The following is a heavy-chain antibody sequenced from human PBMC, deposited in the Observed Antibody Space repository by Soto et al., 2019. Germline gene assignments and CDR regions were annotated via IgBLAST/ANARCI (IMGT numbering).Heavy chain of an antibody. CDR1: GFTFSSYS. D-gene: IGHD3-3*01. CDR2: ISSSSSTI. CDR3: ARDSVYDFWSGYYSFDY. V-gene: IGHV3-48*02. Sequence: GGSLRLSCAASGFTFSSYSMNWVRQAPGKGLEWVSYISSSSSTIYYADSVKGRFTISRDNAKNSLYLQMNSLRDEDTAVYYCARDSVYDFWSGYYSFDYWGQGTLVTVSS. J-gene: IGHJ4*02.